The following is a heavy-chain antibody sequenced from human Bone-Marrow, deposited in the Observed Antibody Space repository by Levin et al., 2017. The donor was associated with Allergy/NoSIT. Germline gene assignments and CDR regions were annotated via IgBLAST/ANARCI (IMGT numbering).Heavy chain of an antibody. J-gene: IGHJ5*02. Sequence: PGGSLRLSCAGSGLIFSASWMSWVRQGPGKGPEWVANINGDGSEKYYADSVEGRFTISRDNAKNSLFLQMNNLREEDTAVYYCTRNEAWGQGTLVTVS. CDR1: GLIFSASW. CDR3: TRNEA. CDR2: INGDGSEK. V-gene: IGHV3-7*04.